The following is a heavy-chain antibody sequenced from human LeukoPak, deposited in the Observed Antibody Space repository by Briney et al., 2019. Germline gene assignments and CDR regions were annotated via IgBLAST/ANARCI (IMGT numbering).Heavy chain of an antibody. CDR2: ISYDGSNK. Sequence: GGSLRLSCAASGFTFSSYAMHWVRRAPGKGLEWVAVISYDGSNKYYADSVKGRFTISRDNSKNTLYLQMNSLRAEDTAVYYCARDDPSSYSGSYYGRGGFDPWGQGTLVTVSS. D-gene: IGHD1-26*01. J-gene: IGHJ5*02. V-gene: IGHV3-30-3*01. CDR1: GFTFSSYA. CDR3: ARDDPSSYSGSYYGRGGFDP.